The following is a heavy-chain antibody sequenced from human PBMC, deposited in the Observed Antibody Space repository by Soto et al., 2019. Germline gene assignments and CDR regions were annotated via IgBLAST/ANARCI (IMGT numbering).Heavy chain of an antibody. CDR2: VYYSGTT. Sequence: SETLSLTCTVSGGSVNSGKYYWTWIRQPPGKGLEWMGYVYYSGTTSYNPSLKSRITMSVDTSKNQFSLQMNSLRAEDTAVYYCAKDRRASGLGWGQGTLVTVSS. J-gene: IGHJ4*02. V-gene: IGHV4-61*01. CDR1: GGSVNSGKYY. D-gene: IGHD2-15*01. CDR3: AKDRRASGLG.